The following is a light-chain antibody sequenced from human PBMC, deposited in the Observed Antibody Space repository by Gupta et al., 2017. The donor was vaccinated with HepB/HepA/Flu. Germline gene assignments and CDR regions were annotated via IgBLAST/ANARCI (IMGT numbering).Light chain of an antibody. CDR1: QSISRY. CDR2: YAS. CDR3: QQRYSIPCT. V-gene: IGKV1-39*01. Sequence: DIQMTQSPSSLFASVEDRVTITCRASQSISRYLNWYQQKAGKAPNLLIYYASSLESGVPSRFSGSGSGTDFTLTITSLQTEDSATYYCQQRYSIPCTFGGGTKVEIK. J-gene: IGKJ4*01.